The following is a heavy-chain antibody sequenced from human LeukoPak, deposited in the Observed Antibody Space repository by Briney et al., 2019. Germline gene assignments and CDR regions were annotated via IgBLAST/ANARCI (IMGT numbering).Heavy chain of an antibody. CDR2: MNPNSGNT. D-gene: IGHD2-15*01. J-gene: IGHJ4*02. V-gene: IGHV1-8*01. CDR3: ARVVAAYDGRSFDY. Sequence: GASVKVSCKASGYTFTSYVINWVLQATGQGLEWMGWMNPNSGNTGYAQKFQGRVTMTRNTSISTAYMELSSLRSEDTAVYYCARVVAAYDGRSFDYWGQGTLVTVSS. CDR1: GYTFTSYV.